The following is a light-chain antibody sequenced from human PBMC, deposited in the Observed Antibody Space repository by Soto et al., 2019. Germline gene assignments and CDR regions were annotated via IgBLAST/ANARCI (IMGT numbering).Light chain of an antibody. CDR1: QDISNY. CDR3: QKYNSAPLT. Sequence: GDRVTITCRSSQDISNYFAWYQQQPGKVPKLLIYAASTLQSGVPSRFSGSGSGTDFTLTISSLQPEDVATYYCQKYNSAPLTFGGGTKVEIK. CDR2: AAS. V-gene: IGKV1-27*01. J-gene: IGKJ4*01.